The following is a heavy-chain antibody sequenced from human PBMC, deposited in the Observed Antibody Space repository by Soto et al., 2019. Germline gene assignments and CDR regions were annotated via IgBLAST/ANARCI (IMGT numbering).Heavy chain of an antibody. Sequence: ASVKVSCKSSGYTFTSYGISWVRRAPGQGLEWMGWISAYNGNTNYAQKLQGRVSMTTDTSTSTAYMDLRSLRSDDTAVYYCARGTMIWAFDIWGQGTMVTVSS. V-gene: IGHV1-18*01. CDR3: ARGTMIWAFDI. CDR2: ISAYNGNT. CDR1: GYTFTSYG. J-gene: IGHJ3*02. D-gene: IGHD3-22*01.